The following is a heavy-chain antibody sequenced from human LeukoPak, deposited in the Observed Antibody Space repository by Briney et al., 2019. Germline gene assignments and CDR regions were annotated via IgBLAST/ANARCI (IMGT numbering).Heavy chain of an antibody. CDR1: GFTFRTYG. D-gene: IGHD6-6*01. J-gene: IGHJ4*02. Sequence: GGSLRLSCVGSGFTFRTYGMHWVRQAPGKGLEWVAVISYDEGKKDYADSVKGRFTISRDNANNSLYLQMNSLRAEDTALYYCARGSSFHNYWGQGTLVTVSS. V-gene: IGHV3-30*03. CDR3: ARGSSFHNY. CDR2: ISYDEGKK.